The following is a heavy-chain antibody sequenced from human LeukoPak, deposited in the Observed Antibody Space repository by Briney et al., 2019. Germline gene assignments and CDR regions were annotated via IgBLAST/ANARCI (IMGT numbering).Heavy chain of an antibody. J-gene: IGHJ6*03. CDR2: ISAYNGNT. D-gene: IGHD1-26*01. Sequence: ASVKVSCKASGYTFTSYGISWVRQAPGQGLEWMGWISAYNGNTNYAQKLQGRVTMTTDTSTSTAYMELRSLRSDDTAVYYCARVVSLVGATPRNYYYMDVWGKGTTVTVSS. CDR3: ARVVSLVGATPRNYYYMDV. V-gene: IGHV1-18*01. CDR1: GYTFTSYG.